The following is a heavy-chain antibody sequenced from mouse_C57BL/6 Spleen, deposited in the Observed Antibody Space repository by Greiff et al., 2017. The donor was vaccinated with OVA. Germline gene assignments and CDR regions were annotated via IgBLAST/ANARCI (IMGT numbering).Heavy chain of an antibody. CDR3: ARGEGNYLDY. CDR2: IYPGGGDT. V-gene: IGHV1-82*01. Sequence: VQLQESGPELVKPGASVKISCKASGYAFSSSWMNWVKQRPGKGLEWIGRIYPGGGDTTYNGKFKGKATLTADKSSSTAYMQLSGLTSEDSAVYFCARGEGNYLDYWGQGTTLTVSS. CDR1: GYAFSSSW. J-gene: IGHJ2*01.